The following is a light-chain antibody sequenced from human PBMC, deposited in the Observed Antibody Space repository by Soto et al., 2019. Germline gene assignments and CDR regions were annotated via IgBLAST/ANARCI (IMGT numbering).Light chain of an antibody. CDR1: QSISSY. Sequence: EIGMTQSPASLSVWPGERASLXCRASQSISSYFDWYQQKPGQAPRLLIYGASTRAHGSPARFSGSGSGTEFTRTISSLQSEDFAVYYGQQYNNWPRTFGQGTKVDIK. CDR3: QQYNNWPRT. CDR2: GAS. V-gene: IGKV3-15*01. J-gene: IGKJ1*01.